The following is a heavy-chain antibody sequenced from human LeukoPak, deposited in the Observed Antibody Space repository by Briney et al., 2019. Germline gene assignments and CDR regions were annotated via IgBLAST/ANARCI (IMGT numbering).Heavy chain of an antibody. D-gene: IGHD4-11*01. CDR1: GYTFTSYG. CDR2: ISAYKGNT. Sequence: GSSVKVSCKASGYTFTSYGISWVRQAPGQGLEWMGWISAYKGNTNYAQKLQGRVTMTTDTSTSTAYMELRSLRSDDTAVYYCARDGSYSNYEYNWFDPWGQGTLVTVSS. J-gene: IGHJ5*02. V-gene: IGHV1-18*01. CDR3: ARDGSYSNYEYNWFDP.